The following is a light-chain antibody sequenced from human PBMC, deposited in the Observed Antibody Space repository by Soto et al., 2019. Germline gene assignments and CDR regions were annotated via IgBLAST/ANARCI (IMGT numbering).Light chain of an antibody. CDR2: GAS. J-gene: IGKJ4*01. CDR3: QQYGSSALT. Sequence: EIVFTQSPSTLSLSPGEKTTLSCKANQIVSSSYLAWYQQKPGQAPRLLIYGASSRASGIPDRFSGSGSGTDFPLTISRLGPEDFAVYYCQQYGSSALTFGGGTKVDIK. V-gene: IGKV3-20*01. CDR1: QIVSSSY.